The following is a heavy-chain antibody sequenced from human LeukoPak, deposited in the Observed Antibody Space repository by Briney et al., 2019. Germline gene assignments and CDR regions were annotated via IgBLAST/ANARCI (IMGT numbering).Heavy chain of an antibody. V-gene: IGHV3-74*01. CDR1: AFTFSSYW. CDR2: INSDGIST. Sequence: PGGSLRLSCAASAFTFSSYWMHWVRQAPGKGLVWVSRINSDGISTSYADSVKGRFTISRDNSKNTLYLQMNSLRAEDTAVYYCARLTYGHGAYWGQGTLVTVSS. CDR3: ARLTYGHGAY. J-gene: IGHJ4*02. D-gene: IGHD3-10*01.